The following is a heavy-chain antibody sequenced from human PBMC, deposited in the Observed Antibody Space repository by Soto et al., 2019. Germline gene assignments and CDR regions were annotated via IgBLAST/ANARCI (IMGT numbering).Heavy chain of an antibody. J-gene: IGHJ4*02. V-gene: IGHV3-7*03. CDR3: ARDNRGTFDY. D-gene: IGHD7-27*01. Sequence: GGSLRLSCAASGFTFSNSWMTWVRQAPGKGLEWVANMNQDGSEKYYEDSVKGRFTVSRDNAKNSLSLQMNSLRAEDTAVYFCARDNRGTFDYWGQGALVTVSS. CDR2: MNQDGSEK. CDR1: GFTFSNSW.